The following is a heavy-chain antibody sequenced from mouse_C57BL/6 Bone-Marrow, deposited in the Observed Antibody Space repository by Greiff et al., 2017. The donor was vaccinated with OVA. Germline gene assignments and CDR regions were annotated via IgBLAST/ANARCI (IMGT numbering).Heavy chain of an antibody. CDR3: ARWGYFPFAY. D-gene: IGHD2-3*01. CDR1: GYSFTGYY. CDR2: INPSTGGT. V-gene: IGHV1-42*01. J-gene: IGHJ3*01. Sequence: VHVKQSGPELVKPGASVKISCKASGYSFTGYYMNWVKQSPEKSLEWIGEINPSTGGTTYNQKFKAKATLTVDKSSSTAYMQFKSLTSEDSAVYYCARWGYFPFAYWGQGTLVTVSA.